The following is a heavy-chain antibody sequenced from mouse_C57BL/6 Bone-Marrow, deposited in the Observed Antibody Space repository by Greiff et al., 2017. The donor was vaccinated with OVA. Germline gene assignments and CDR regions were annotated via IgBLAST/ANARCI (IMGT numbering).Heavy chain of an antibody. CDR3: AGWRPDYFDY. CDR1: GYTFTSYT. Sequence: LVESGAELARPGASVKMSCKASGYTFTSYTMHWVKQRPGQGLEWIGYINPSRGYPKYNQKFKDKATLTADKSSSTAYMQLSSLPSEDSAVFYYAGWRPDYFDYWGQGTTLTVSS. CDR2: INPSRGYP. V-gene: IGHV1-4*01. J-gene: IGHJ2*01.